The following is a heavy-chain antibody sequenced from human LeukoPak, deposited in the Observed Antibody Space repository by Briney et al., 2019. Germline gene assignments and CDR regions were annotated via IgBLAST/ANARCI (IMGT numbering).Heavy chain of an antibody. V-gene: IGHV4-4*07. D-gene: IGHD2-21*02. CDR3: ARGVSGVTAEAFDY. J-gene: IGHJ4*02. CDR1: GGSISGYY. Sequence: PSETLSLTCTVSGGSISGYYWSWIRQPAGKGLEWIGRIYTGGSTNYNPSLKSRVAMSVDTSKNQFSLTLNSVTAADTAVYYCARGVSGVTAEAFDYWGQGTLVTVS. CDR2: IYTGGST.